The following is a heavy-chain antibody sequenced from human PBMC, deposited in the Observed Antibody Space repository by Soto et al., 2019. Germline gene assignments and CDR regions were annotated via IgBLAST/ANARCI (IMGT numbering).Heavy chain of an antibody. CDR2: FDPEDGET. D-gene: IGHD2-2*02. Sequence: ASVKVSCKVSGYTLTELSMHWVRQAPGKGLEWMGGFDPEDGETIYAQKFQGRVTMTEDTSTDTAYMELSSQRSEDTAVYYCSTRQLYIRRNSFDPWGQGTLVTVSS. CDR1: GYTLTELS. CDR3: STRQLYIRRNSFDP. J-gene: IGHJ5*02. V-gene: IGHV1-24*01.